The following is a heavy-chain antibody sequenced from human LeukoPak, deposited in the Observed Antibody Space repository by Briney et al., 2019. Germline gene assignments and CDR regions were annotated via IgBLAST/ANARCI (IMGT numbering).Heavy chain of an antibody. Sequence: GSLRLSCAASGFTFSSHGMNWVRQAPGKGLEWVSGIESGGDTTYYTDSVKGRFTISRDNSKNTLYLQMNRLKDEDTAVYCCAVLFVSEGGYWGQGTVVTVSS. D-gene: IGHD5/OR15-5a*01. CDR1: GFTFSSHG. CDR2: IESGGDTT. J-gene: IGHJ4*02. V-gene: IGHV3-23*01. CDR3: AVLFVSEGGY.